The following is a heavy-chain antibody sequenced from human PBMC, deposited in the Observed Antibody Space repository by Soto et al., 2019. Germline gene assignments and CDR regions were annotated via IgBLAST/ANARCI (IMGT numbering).Heavy chain of an antibody. V-gene: IGHV4-4*02. CDR3: ASATTDPGEFFFDY. D-gene: IGHD1-26*01. CDR1: GGSISSSKW. CDR2: IYHSGST. J-gene: IGHJ4*02. Sequence: QVQLQESGPGLVKPSGTLSLTCAVSGGSISSSKWWSWVRQPPGKGLEWIGEIYHSGSTNYNPSLKSRVTISVDKSKNQFSLKLSSVTAAGTAVYYCASATTDPGEFFFDYWGQGTLVTVSS.